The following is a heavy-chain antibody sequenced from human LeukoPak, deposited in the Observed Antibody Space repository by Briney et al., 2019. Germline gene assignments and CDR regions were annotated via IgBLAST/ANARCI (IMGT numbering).Heavy chain of an antibody. J-gene: IGHJ3*02. CDR2: INPNSGGT. CDR3: ARGYDFWSGYYFGVGDAFDI. V-gene: IGHV1-2*02. D-gene: IGHD3-3*01. CDR1: GYTFTGYY. Sequence: ASVKVSCKASGYTFTGYYMHWVRQAPGQGLEWMGWINPNSGGTNYAQKFQGRVTMTRDTSISTAYMELSRLRSDDTAVYYCARGYDFWSGYYFGVGDAFDIWGQGTMVTVSS.